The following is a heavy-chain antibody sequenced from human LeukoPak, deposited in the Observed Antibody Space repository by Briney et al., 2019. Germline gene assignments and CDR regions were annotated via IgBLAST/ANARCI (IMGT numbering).Heavy chain of an antibody. D-gene: IGHD6-6*01. CDR2: INHSGST. Sequence: SETLSLTCAVYGESFSGHYWSWIRQPPGKGLEWIGEINHSGSTNYNPSLKSRVTISVDTSKNQFSLKLSSVTAANTAVYFCARPRHMKVHYYYDGMDVWGPGTTVTVSS. CDR3: ARPRHMKVHYYYDGMDV. J-gene: IGHJ6*02. V-gene: IGHV4-34*01. CDR1: GESFSGHY.